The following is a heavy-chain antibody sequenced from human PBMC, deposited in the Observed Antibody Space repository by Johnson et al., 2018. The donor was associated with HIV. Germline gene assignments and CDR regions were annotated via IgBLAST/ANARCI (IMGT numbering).Heavy chain of an antibody. V-gene: IGHV3-13*01. CDR1: GFTFSSYA. CDR2: IGTAGDT. J-gene: IGHJ3*02. CDR3: AKTEDAFDI. Sequence: VQLVESGGGVVQPGRSLRLSCAASGFTFSSYAMHWVRHVTGKGLDWISAIGTAGDTLYSGSVKGRFSISRYNAKNSLYLQMNSLRPGDTAVYYCAKTEDAFDIWGQGTVVTVSS.